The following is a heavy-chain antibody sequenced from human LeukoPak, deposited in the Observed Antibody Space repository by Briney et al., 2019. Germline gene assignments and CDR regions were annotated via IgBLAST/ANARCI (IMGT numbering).Heavy chain of an antibody. CDR3: ASSLED. CDR2: IKPDGSYT. V-gene: IGHV3-74*01. Sequence: GGSLRLSCAASGFIFSSYWMQWVRQVPGQGLVWVSEIKPDGSYTGYADFVKGRFTMSRDNTKNTVYLHISDLRAEDTAVYYCASSLEDWGQGTLVTVSS. CDR1: GFIFSSYW. J-gene: IGHJ4*02. D-gene: IGHD5-24*01.